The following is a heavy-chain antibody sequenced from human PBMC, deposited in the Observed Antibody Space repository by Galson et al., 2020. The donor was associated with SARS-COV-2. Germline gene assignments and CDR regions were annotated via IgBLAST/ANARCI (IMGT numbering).Heavy chain of an antibody. D-gene: IGHD3-22*01. J-gene: IGHJ6*02. Sequence: PSETLSLTCAVFGGSFSGYSWTWIRQPPGKGLEWIGVINLSGRTRYNPSLKSRVSMPVDTSKNQFSLRLSSVTAADTAVYYCARGFDGLYDSSGFFGLGVFFYYGLDVWGQGTTVSVSS. CDR1: GGSFSGYS. CDR3: ARGFDGLYDSSGFFGLGVFFYYGLDV. V-gene: IGHV4-34*01. CDR2: INLSGRT.